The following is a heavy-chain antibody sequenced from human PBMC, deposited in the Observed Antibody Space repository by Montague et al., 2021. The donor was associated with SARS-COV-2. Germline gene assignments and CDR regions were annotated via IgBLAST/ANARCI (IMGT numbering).Heavy chain of an antibody. Sequence: SETLSLTCSVSGDSIRSSGYYWDWIRQPPGKGLEWIGTVYYSGSTNYNPSLKSRVTMPVDTSKNQFSLELRSVTAADTAVYYCARTIVVVSAASRYFDLWGRGTLVTVSS. CDR1: GDSIRSSGYY. CDR2: VYYSGST. J-gene: IGHJ2*01. D-gene: IGHD2-2*01. V-gene: IGHV4-39*01. CDR3: ARTIVVVSAASRYFDL.